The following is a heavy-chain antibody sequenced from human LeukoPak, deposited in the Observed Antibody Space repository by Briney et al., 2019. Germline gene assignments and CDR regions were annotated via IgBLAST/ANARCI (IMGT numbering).Heavy chain of an antibody. CDR1: GGSISNTNW. CDR3: AREGGPYRPLDY. V-gene: IGHV4-4*02. CDR2: VNLQGSA. Sequence: PSETLSLTCGVSGGSISNTNWWTWFRQPPGKGLEWIGEVNLQGSANYNPSLKSRVAISVDKSENHISLKLTSVTAADTAVYYCAREGGPYRPLDYSGQGTLVTVAS. J-gene: IGHJ4*02.